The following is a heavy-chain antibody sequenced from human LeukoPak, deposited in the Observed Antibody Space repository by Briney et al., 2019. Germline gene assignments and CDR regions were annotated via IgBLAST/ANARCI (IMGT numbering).Heavy chain of an antibody. D-gene: IGHD4-23*01. J-gene: IGHJ6*02. CDR1: GFTLSSYG. V-gene: IGHV3-30*18. CDR2: ISYAGSNK. Sequence: GGSLRLSCAASGFTLSSYGMHWVRQAPGKGLEWVSVISYAGSNKYYVDSVKGRFTISRDNSKNTLYLQMNSLRAEDTAVYYCAKDSLRWSYFYYGMDVWGQGTTVTVSS. CDR3: AKDSLRWSYFYYGMDV.